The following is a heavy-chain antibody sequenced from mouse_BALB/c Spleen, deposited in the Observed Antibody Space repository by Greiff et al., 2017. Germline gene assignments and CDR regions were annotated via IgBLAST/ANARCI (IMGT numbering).Heavy chain of an antibody. J-gene: IGHJ4*01. Sequence: EVQRVESGGGLVQPGGSRKLSCAASGFTFSDYGMAWVRQAPGKGPEWVAFISNLAYSIYYADTVTGRFTISRENAKNTLYLEMSSLRSEDTAMYYCAREGGTDWGQGTSVTVSS. D-gene: IGHD3-3*01. CDR1: GFTFSDYG. CDR3: AREGGTD. CDR2: ISNLAYSI. V-gene: IGHV5-15*02.